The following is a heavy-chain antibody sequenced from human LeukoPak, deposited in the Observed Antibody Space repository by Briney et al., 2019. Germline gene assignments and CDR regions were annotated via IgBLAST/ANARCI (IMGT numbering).Heavy chain of an antibody. J-gene: IGHJ6*02. CDR2: INAGNGNT. V-gene: IGHV1-3*01. CDR1: GYTFTSYA. Sequence: ASVTVSCKASGYTFTSYAMHWVRQAPGQRLEWMGWINAGNGNTKYSQKFQGRVTITRDTSASTAYMELSSLRSEDTAVYYCARVSIAARSPYYYGMDVWGQGTTVTVSS. CDR3: ARVSIAARSPYYYGMDV. D-gene: IGHD6-6*01.